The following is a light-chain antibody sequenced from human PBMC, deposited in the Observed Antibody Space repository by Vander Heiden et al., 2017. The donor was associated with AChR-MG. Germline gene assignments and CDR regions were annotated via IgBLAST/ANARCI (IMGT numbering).Light chain of an antibody. Sequence: QSALTQPRSVPGSPGQSVTISCTGTSSDVGGYNYVSWYQQHPGKAPKVLIYDVNVRPSGVPDRFSASKSGTTASLTISGLQTEDEAYYYCCSYAGRYSVVFGGGTKLTVL. V-gene: IGLV2-11*01. CDR3: CSYAGRYSVV. J-gene: IGLJ3*02. CDR1: SSDVGGYNY. CDR2: DVN.